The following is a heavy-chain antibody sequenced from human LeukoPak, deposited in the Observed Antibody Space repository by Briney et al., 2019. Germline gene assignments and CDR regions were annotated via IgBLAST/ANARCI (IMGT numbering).Heavy chain of an antibody. CDR2: IYHSGST. V-gene: IGHV4-38-2*01. Sequence: SETLSLTCAVSGYSISSGYYWGWIRQPPGKGLEWIGSIYHSGSTYYSPSLKSRVTISVDTSKNQFSLKLSSVTAADTAVYYCARHVEYQLDYWGQGTLVTVSS. CDR1: GYSISSGYY. CDR3: ARHVEYQLDY. D-gene: IGHD2-2*01. J-gene: IGHJ4*02.